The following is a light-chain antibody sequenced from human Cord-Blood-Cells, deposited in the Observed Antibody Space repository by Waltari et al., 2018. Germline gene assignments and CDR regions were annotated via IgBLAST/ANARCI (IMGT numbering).Light chain of an antibody. CDR3: SSYTSSSTLYV. J-gene: IGLJ1*01. CDR1: SSDVGGYNY. Sequence: QSALTQSASVSGSPGQSITISCTGTSSDVGGYNYVSWYQQHPGKAPKLMIYDVSNRPSGVSNRCSGSKSGNTASLTISGLQAEDEADYYCSSYTSSSTLYVFGTGTKVTVL. V-gene: IGLV2-14*01. CDR2: DVS.